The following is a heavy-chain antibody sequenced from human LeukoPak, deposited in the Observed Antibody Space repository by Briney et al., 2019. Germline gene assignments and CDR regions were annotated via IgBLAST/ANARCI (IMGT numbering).Heavy chain of an antibody. V-gene: IGHV4-59*08. D-gene: IGHD3-10*01. J-gene: IGHJ3*02. CDR3: ARRGRRFGVYAFDI. CDR2: IYYSGST. Sequence: SETLFLTCTVSGGSISSYYWSWIRQPPGKGLEWIGYIYYSGSTNYNPSLKSRVTISVDTSKNQFSLKLSSVTAADTAVYYCARRGRRFGVYAFDIWGQGTMVTVSS. CDR1: GGSISSYY.